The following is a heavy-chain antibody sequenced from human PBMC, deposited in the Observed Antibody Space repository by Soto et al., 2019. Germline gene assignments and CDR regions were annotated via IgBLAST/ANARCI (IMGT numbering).Heavy chain of an antibody. CDR1: GFTFIDYY. J-gene: IGHJ3*02. CDR2: ISSSGSTI. V-gene: IGHV3-11*01. Sequence: GGSLRLSCAASGFTFIDYYMSWIRQAPWKGLEWVSYISSSGSTIYYADSVKGRLTISRDNAKNSLYLQMNSLRAEDTAVYYCARGVGYCSGGSCADAFDIWGQGTMVTVSS. CDR3: ARGVGYCSGGSCADAFDI. D-gene: IGHD2-15*01.